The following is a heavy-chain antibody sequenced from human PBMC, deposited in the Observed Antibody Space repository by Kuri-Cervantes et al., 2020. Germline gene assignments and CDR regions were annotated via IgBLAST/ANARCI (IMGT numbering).Heavy chain of an antibody. V-gene: IGHV1-2*02. CDR2: INPNSGGT. J-gene: IGHJ3*02. Sequence: ASVKVSCKASGYTFTGYYMHWVRQAPGQGLEWMGWINPNSGGTNYAQKFQGRVTITADKSTKTAYMELNSLRSEDTAVYYCANPRSPGGYYDSSGESAFDMWGQGTMVTVSS. D-gene: IGHD3-22*01. CDR1: GYTFTGYY. CDR3: ANPRSPGGYYDSSGESAFDM.